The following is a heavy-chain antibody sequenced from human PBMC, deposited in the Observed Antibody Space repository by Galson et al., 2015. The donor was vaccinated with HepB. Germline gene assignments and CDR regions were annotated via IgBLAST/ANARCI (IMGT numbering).Heavy chain of an antibody. J-gene: IGHJ4*02. CDR2: IWYDDSNR. Sequence: SLRLSCAASGFTFRSYGMHWVRQAPGKGLEWVSVIWYDDSNRYYADSVKGRFTISRDNSKNMLYLQMNSLRAEDTALYYCARHGERTTVTTGGNDYWGQGTLVTVSS. CDR1: GFTFRSYG. D-gene: IGHD4-17*01. V-gene: IGHV3-33*01. CDR3: ARHGERTTVTTGGNDY.